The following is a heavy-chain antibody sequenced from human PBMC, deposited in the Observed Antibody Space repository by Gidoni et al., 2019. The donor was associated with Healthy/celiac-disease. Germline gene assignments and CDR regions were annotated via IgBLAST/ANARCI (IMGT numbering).Heavy chain of an antibody. J-gene: IGHJ4*02. D-gene: IGHD2-2*02. CDR2: IKSKTDGGTT. CDR1: GFTFSNAW. CDR3: TTDWTYLYRPFDY. Sequence: EVQLVESGGGLVKPGGSLRLSCAASGFTFSNAWMSWVRQAPGKGLEWVGRIKSKTDGGTTDYAAPVKGRFTISRDDSKNTLYLQMNSLKTEDTAVYYCTTDWTYLYRPFDYWGQGTLVTVSS. V-gene: IGHV3-15*01.